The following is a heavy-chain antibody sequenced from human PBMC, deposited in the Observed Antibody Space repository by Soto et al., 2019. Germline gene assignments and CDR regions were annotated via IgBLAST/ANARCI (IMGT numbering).Heavy chain of an antibody. Sequence: GASVKVSCKASGGTFSSYAISWVRQAPGQGLEWMGGIIPIFGTANYAQKFQGRVTITADESTSTAYMELSSLRSEDTAVYYCARNVHSYGYNWFDPWGQGTLVTVSS. CDR1: GGTFSSYA. CDR3: ARNVHSYGYNWFDP. CDR2: IIPIFGTA. D-gene: IGHD5-18*01. V-gene: IGHV1-69*13. J-gene: IGHJ5*02.